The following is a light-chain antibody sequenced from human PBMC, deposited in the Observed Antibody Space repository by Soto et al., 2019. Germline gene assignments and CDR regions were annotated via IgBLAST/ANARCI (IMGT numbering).Light chain of an antibody. CDR2: DVR. J-gene: IGLJ1*01. Sequence: QSVLTQPACVSGSPGQSITIFFTGTSSDIDNYKYVSWYQQHPDEAPKVMIYDVRNRPSVVSNRVSGCKSHNTAFLTMYGLQAEDEGDYSCSSYTGSSTLVFGTGTKVTVL. CDR1: SSDIDNYKY. CDR3: SSYTGSSTLV. V-gene: IGLV2-14*03.